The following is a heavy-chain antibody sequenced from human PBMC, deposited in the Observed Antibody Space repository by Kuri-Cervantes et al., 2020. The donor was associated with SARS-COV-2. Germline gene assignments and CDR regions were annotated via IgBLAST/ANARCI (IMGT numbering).Heavy chain of an antibody. D-gene: IGHD3-10*01. CDR1: GFTFSSYA. Sequence: GGSLRLSCAASGFTFSSYAMHWVRQAPGKGLEWVAVISYDGSNKYYADSVKGRFTISRDNSKNTLYLQMNGLRAEDTAVYYCARDLAFGDLPGGYWGQGTLVTVSS. J-gene: IGHJ4*02. CDR3: ARDLAFGDLPGGY. CDR2: ISYDGSNK. V-gene: IGHV3-30*04.